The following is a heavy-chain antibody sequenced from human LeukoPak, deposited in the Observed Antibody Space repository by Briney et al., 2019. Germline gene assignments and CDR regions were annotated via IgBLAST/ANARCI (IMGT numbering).Heavy chain of an antibody. CDR2: ISGSGGST. CDR1: EFTFNRYA. Sequence: GGSLRLSCAASEFTFNRYAMTWVRQAPGKGLEWVSSISGSGGSTYYADSVKGRFTISRDNSKNTLYLQMNSLRAEDTALYYCARRGFYGSGTYQDYWGQGTLVTVSS. D-gene: IGHD3-10*01. CDR3: ARRGFYGSGTYQDY. V-gene: IGHV3-23*01. J-gene: IGHJ4*02.